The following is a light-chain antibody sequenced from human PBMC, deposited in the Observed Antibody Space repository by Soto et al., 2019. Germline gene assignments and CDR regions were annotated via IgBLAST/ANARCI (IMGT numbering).Light chain of an antibody. CDR1: ESINRY. J-gene: IGKJ2*01. V-gene: IGKV1-39*01. CDR3: QQNYKAYT. Sequence: DIQMTQSPSSLSASVGDRVTITCRASESINRYLNWYQQKPGKAPKVLIYAASNLQSGVPSRFSGSGSGTDFTLTIFNLQPEDFATYYCQQNYKAYTFGQGTNLEL. CDR2: AAS.